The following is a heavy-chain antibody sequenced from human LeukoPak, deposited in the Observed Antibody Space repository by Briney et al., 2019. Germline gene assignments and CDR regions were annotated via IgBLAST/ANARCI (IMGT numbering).Heavy chain of an antibody. CDR3: AKDPRPHYGRAFDI. CDR1: GFTFSSYS. Sequence: GGSLRLSCAASGFTFSSYSMNWVRQAPGKGLEWVSSISSSSSYIYYADSVKGRFTISRDNSKNTLYLQMNSLRAGDTAVYYCAKDPRPHYGRAFDIWGQGTMVTVSS. D-gene: IGHD4-17*01. J-gene: IGHJ3*02. V-gene: IGHV3-21*04. CDR2: ISSSSSYI.